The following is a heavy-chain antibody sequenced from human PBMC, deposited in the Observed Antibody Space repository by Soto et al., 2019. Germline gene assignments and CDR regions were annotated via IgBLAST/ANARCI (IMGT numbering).Heavy chain of an antibody. V-gene: IGHV1-69*14. CDR3: PRDVQHMRSILDY. D-gene: IGHD2-2*01. Sequence: QVQLVQSGAEVKKPGSSVKVSCKASGGTFSSYAISWVRQAPGQGLEWMGGVIPNFGTANYAQKFQGRVTITADKSPGPAYMQLSSLPSEDTAVYYCPRDVQHMRSILDYWGQGTLVTVSS. J-gene: IGHJ4*02. CDR1: GGTFSSYA. CDR2: VIPNFGTA.